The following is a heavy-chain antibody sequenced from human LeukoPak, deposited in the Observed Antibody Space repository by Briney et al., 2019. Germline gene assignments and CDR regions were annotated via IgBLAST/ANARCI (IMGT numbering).Heavy chain of an antibody. V-gene: IGHV3-30*03. CDR2: ISYDGSNK. CDR1: GFTFSSYG. D-gene: IGHD3-3*01. CDR3: ASFDDFWSGWYYFDY. J-gene: IGHJ4*02. Sequence: GGSLRLSCAASGFTFSSYGMHWVRQAPGKGLEWVAVISYDGSNKYYADSVKGRFTISRDNSKNTLYLQMNSLRAEDTAVYYCASFDDFWSGWYYFDYWGQGTLVTVSS.